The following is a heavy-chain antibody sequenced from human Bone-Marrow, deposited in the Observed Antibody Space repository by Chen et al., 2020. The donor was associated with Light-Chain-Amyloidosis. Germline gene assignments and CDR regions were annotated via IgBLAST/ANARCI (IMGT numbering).Heavy chain of an antibody. J-gene: IGHJ4*02. Sequence: QLQLQESGPGLVRPSETLSLTCTVPGGSISINSYYWGWIRQPPGKGLEWIGSISYSGSTYYSPSLKSRVTISVDTPKNQFSLRLNSVTAADTALYYCARMFGFCSGGSCYSAYFDYWGQGALVTVSS. CDR2: ISYSGST. CDR1: GGSISINSYY. V-gene: IGHV4-39*01. D-gene: IGHD2-15*01. CDR3: ARMFGFCSGGSCYSAYFDY.